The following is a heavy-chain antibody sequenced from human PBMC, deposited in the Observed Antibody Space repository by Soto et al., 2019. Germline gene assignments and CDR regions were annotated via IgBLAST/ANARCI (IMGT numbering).Heavy chain of an antibody. CDR1: GFTFSNAW. V-gene: IGHV3-15*01. J-gene: IGHJ3*02. CDR3: TTSIVGANNLKKGGAFDI. D-gene: IGHD1-26*01. Sequence: GGSLRLSCAASGFTFSNAWMRWVRQAPGKGLEWVGRIKSKTDGGTTDYAAPVKGRFTISRDDSKNTLYLQMNSLKTEDTAVYYCTTSIVGANNLKKGGAFDIWGQGTMVTVSS. CDR2: IKSKTDGGTT.